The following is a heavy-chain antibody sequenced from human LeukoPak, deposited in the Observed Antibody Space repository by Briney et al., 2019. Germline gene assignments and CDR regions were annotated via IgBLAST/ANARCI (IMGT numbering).Heavy chain of an antibody. CDR1: GFTFDEYA. D-gene: IGHD3-10*01. Sequence: PGGSLRLSCAASGFTFDEYAMHWVRQAPGKGLEWVSGISWNSNSIGYADSVRGRFTISRDNAKNSLYLQMNSLRTEDMALYYCAKGFKANYGSGSYFDNWGQGTLVTVSS. J-gene: IGHJ4*02. V-gene: IGHV3-9*03. CDR3: AKGFKANYGSGSYFDN. CDR2: ISWNSNSI.